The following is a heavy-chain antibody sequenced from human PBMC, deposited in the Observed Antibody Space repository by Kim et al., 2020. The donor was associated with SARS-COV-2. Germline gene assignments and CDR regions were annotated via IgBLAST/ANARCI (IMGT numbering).Heavy chain of an antibody. CDR2: INAGNGNT. Sequence: ASVKVSCKASGYTFTSYARHWVRQAPGQRLEWMGWINAGNGNTKYSQKFQGRVTITRDTSASTAYMELSSLRSEDTAVYYCARGVRTLVTGEEFDYWGQGTLVTVSS. CDR1: GYTFTSYA. J-gene: IGHJ4*02. V-gene: IGHV1-3*01. D-gene: IGHD7-27*01. CDR3: ARGVRTLVTGEEFDY.